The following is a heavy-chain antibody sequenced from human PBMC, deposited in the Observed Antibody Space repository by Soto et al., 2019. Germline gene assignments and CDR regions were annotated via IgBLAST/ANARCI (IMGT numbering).Heavy chain of an antibody. Sequence: QLQLQESGSGLVKPSQTLSLTCAVSGGSISSGGYSWSWIRQPPGKGLEWIGYIYHSGSTYYNPYLKSRVTISVDRSKNQFSLKLSSVTAADTAVYYCARVRYSSRTGRGGSFDPWGQGTLVTVSS. CDR1: GGSISSGGYS. CDR2: IYHSGST. D-gene: IGHD6-19*01. CDR3: ARVRYSSRTGRGGSFDP. V-gene: IGHV4-30-2*01. J-gene: IGHJ5*02.